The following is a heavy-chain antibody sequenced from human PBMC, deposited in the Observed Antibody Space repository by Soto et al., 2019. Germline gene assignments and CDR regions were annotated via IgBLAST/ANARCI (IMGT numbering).Heavy chain of an antibody. CDR3: AGFDGYSPHFDY. Sequence: QVQLVESGGGVVQPGRSLRLSCAASGFTFSSYGMHWVRQAPGKGLEWVAVISYDGSNKYYADSVKGRFTISRDNSKNTLYLQMNSLRAEDTAVYYCAGFDGYSPHFDYWGQGTLVTVSS. D-gene: IGHD5-18*01. CDR1: GFTFSSYG. V-gene: IGHV3-30*03. J-gene: IGHJ4*02. CDR2: ISYDGSNK.